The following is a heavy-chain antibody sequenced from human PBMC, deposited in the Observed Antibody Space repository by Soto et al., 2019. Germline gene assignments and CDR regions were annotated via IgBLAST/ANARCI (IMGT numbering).Heavy chain of an antibody. CDR1: GFTFSSFA. V-gene: IGHV3-23*01. J-gene: IGHJ4*02. CDR2: ITGSGGIT. D-gene: IGHD6-19*01. Sequence: EVQLLESGGGLVQPGGSLRLSCAASGFTFSSFAMSWVRQDPGKGLEWVSTITGSGGITYYADSVKGRFTISRDNSKNTVYMQMNSLKAEDTAVYYCEKGVAVAGTPDHWGQGTLVTVSS. CDR3: EKGVAVAGTPDH.